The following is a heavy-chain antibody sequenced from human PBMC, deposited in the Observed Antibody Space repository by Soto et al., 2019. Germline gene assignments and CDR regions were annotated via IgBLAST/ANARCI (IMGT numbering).Heavy chain of an antibody. J-gene: IGHJ5*02. CDR3: AREKGFACP. Sequence: PGGSLRLSCPASGFTFSSYWMSWVRQAPGKGLEWVANIKQDGSEKYYVDSVKGRFTISRDNAKNSLYLQMNSLRAEDTAVYYCAREKGFACPWGQGTLVTVTS. V-gene: IGHV3-7*01. CDR1: GFTFSSYW. D-gene: IGHD3-10*01. CDR2: IKQDGSEK.